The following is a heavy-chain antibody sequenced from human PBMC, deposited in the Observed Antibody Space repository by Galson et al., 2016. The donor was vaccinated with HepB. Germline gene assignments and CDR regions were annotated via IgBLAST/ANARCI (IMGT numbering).Heavy chain of an antibody. CDR1: GGSFSGYY. D-gene: IGHD3-22*01. Sequence: SETLSLTCAVFGGSFSGYYWSWIRQSPGKGLEWIGEINHSGSTNYNPSFRSRVTISVDTSKNQFSLKLNAVAAADTALYFCARVIKGHYYDRTGFPDFWGQGTLVTVSS. CDR3: ARVIKGHYYDRTGFPDF. CDR2: INHSGST. V-gene: IGHV4-34*01. J-gene: IGHJ4*02.